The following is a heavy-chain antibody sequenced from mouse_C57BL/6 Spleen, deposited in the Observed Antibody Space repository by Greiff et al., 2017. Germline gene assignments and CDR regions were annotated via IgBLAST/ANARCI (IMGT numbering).Heavy chain of an antibody. V-gene: IGHV1-78*01. CDR1: GYTFTDHT. J-gene: IGHJ4*01. D-gene: IGHD2-4*01. CDR2: IYPRDGST. CDR3: ARAAGLRRRGYAMDY. Sequence: QVQLQQSDAELVKPGASVKISCKVSGYTFTDHTIHWMKQRPEQGLEWIGYIYPRDGSTKYNEKFKGKATLTADKSSSTAYMQLNSLTSADSAVYFCARAAGLRRRGYAMDYWGQGTSVTVSS.